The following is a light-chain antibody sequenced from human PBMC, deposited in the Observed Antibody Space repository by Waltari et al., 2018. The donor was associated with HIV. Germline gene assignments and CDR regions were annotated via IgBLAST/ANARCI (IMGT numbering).Light chain of an antibody. CDR2: GNS. J-gene: IGLJ2*01. V-gene: IGLV1-40*01. Sequence: QSELTQPPSVSAAPGQRVTISCTGSSSHIAAGHDVHRYQQVPGRAPKVVIYGNSNRPSGVPDRFSGSKSGSSASLVITGLQSEDEADYYCQSYDSNLSGLFGGGTKVTVL. CDR3: QSYDSNLSGL. CDR1: SSHIAAGHD.